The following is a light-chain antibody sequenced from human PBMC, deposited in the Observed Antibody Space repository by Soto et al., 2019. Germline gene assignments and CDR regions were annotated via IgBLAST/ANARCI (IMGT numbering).Light chain of an antibody. J-gene: IGLJ1*01. V-gene: IGLV2-14*01. CDR3: SSYTTSSTLCV. CDR2: DVN. Sequence: QSALTQPASVSGSPGQSIAISCTGTSSDVGGYNFVSWYQQHPGKAPKLMIFDVNNRPSGISDRFSGSKSGNTAYLTISGFQAEDEADYYCSSYTTSSTLCVFGTGTKVTVL. CDR1: SSDVGGYNF.